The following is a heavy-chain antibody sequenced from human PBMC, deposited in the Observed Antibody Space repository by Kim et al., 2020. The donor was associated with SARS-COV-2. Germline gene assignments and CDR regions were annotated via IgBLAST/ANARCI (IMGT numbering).Heavy chain of an antibody. D-gene: IGHD6-19*01. Sequence: SVKVSCKASGGTFSSYAISWVRQAPGQGLEWMGRIIPIFGIANYAQKFQGRVTITADKSTSTAYMELSSLRSEDTAVYYCARDNSYEGIAVAYWGQGTLVTVSS. CDR1: GGTFSSYA. CDR3: ARDNSYEGIAVAY. J-gene: IGHJ4*02. V-gene: IGHV1-69*04. CDR2: IIPIFGIA.